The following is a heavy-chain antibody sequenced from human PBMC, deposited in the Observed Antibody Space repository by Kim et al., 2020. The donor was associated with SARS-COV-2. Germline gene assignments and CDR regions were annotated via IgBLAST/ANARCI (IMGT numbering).Heavy chain of an antibody. Sequence: GGSLRLSCAVSGFIFSNYGMHWVRQAPGKGLEGVAVISDGGGNKYYAESVRGRFTISRDNPNNMLNLQMNNLRPDDTAVYYCAKDPNQYRYDHLDSWGQG. CDR1: GFIFSNYG. D-gene: IGHD1-1*01. J-gene: IGHJ4*02. V-gene: IGHV3-30*18. CDR2: ISDGGGNK. CDR3: AKDPNQYRYDHLDS.